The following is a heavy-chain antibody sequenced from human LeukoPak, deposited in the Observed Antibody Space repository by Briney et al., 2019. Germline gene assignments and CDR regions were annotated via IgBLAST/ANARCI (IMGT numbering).Heavy chain of an antibody. D-gene: IGHD1-7*01. J-gene: IGHJ4*02. Sequence: PGESLRLSCAVSGFIFSNYGMHWVRQAPGKGLEWGAFIGYDGSNKYYADSVKGRFTVSRDNSKNTLYLEMNSLRGEDTAVYYCVKRNSFYLDYWGQGTLVTVSS. V-gene: IGHV3-30*02. CDR3: VKRNSFYLDY. CDR2: IGYDGSNK. CDR1: GFIFSNYG.